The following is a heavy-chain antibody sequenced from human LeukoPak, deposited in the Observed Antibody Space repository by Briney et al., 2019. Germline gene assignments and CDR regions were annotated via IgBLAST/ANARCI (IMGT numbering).Heavy chain of an antibody. CDR3: AREPRFLEWLLSHFDY. CDR2: ISSSGSTT. V-gene: IGHV3-11*04. D-gene: IGHD3-3*01. Sequence: GGSLRLSCAASGFTFSDYYMSWIRQAPGKGLEWVSYISSSGSTTYYADSVKGRFTISRDNAKNSLYLQMNSLRAEDTAVYYCAREPRFLEWLLSHFDYWGQGTLVTVSS. J-gene: IGHJ4*02. CDR1: GFTFSDYY.